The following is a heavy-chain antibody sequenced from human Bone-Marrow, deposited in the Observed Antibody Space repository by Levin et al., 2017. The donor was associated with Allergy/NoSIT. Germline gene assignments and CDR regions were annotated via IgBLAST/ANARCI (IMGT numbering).Heavy chain of an antibody. CDR1: GFTFSSYA. D-gene: IGHD2-15*01. J-gene: IGHJ4*02. V-gene: IGHV3-30*04. CDR2: ISYDGSNK. CDR3: ARESQVVAQDY. Sequence: GESLKISCAASGFTFSSYAMHWVRQAPGKGLEWVAVISYDGSNKYYADSVKGRFTISRDNSKNTLYLQMNSLRAEDTAVYYCARESQVVAQDYWGQGTLVTVSS.